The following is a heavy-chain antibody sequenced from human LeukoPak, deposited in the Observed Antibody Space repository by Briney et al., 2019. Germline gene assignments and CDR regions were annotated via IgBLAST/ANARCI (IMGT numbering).Heavy chain of an antibody. Sequence: SETLSLTCAVYGGSFSGYYWSWIRQPPGKGLEWIGEINHSGSTNYNPSLKSRVTISVDTSKNQFSLKLSSVTAADTAVYYCARFTMARGVMPGFDYWGQGTLVTVSS. J-gene: IGHJ4*02. V-gene: IGHV4-34*01. D-gene: IGHD3-10*01. CDR1: GGSFSGYY. CDR2: INHSGST. CDR3: ARFTMARGVMPGFDY.